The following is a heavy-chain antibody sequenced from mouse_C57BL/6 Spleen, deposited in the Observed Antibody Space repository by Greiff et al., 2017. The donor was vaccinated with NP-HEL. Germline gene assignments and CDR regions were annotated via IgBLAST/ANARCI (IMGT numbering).Heavy chain of an antibody. J-gene: IGHJ1*03. Sequence: QVQLKQPGTELVKPGASVKLSCKASGYTFTSYWMHWVKQRPGQGLEWIGNINPSNGGTNYNEKFKSKATLTVDKSSSTAYMQLSSLTSEDSAVYYCARAYGSSYEWYFDVWGTGTTVTVSS. CDR2: INPSNGGT. D-gene: IGHD1-1*01. V-gene: IGHV1-53*01. CDR1: GYTFTSYW. CDR3: ARAYGSSYEWYFDV.